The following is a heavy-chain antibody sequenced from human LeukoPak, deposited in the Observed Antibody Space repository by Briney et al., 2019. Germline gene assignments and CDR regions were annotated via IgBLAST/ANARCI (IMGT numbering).Heavy chain of an antibody. Sequence: GGSLRLSCAASGITDSYMTWVRQAPGKGLEWLSYISGSGDDTNYADSVRGRFTISRDNAKNSLYLQMNSLRVEDTAVYYCARDPRTVRIWGQGTLVTVSS. CDR3: ARDPRTVRI. CDR2: ISGSGDDT. V-gene: IGHV3-11*06. D-gene: IGHD1-1*01. CDR1: GITDSY. J-gene: IGHJ4*02.